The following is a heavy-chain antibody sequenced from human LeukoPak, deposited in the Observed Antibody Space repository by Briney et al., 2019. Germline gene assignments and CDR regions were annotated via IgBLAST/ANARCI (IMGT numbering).Heavy chain of an antibody. CDR1: GYTLTELS. CDR2: FDPEDGET. CDR3: ATDIVGTTGNFDY. Sequence: ASVKVSCKVSGYTLTELSMHWVRQAPGKGLEWMGGFDPEDGETIYAQKFQGRVTVTEDTSTDTAYMELSSLRSEDTAVYYCATDIVGTTGNFDYWGQGTLVTVSS. V-gene: IGHV1-24*01. J-gene: IGHJ4*02. D-gene: IGHD1-26*01.